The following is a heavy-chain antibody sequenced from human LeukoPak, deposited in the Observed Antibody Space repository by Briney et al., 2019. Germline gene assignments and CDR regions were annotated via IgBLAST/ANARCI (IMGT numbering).Heavy chain of an antibody. CDR1: GGSISSYY. CDR3: ARLTTYSNSSIFDY. V-gene: IGHV4-59*08. D-gene: IGHD6-6*01. Sequence: PSETLSLTCTVSGGSISSYYWSWIRQPPGKGLEWIGYIYYSGSTNYNPSLKSRVTISVDTSKNQFSLKLSSVTAADTAVYYCARLTTYSNSSIFDYWGQGTLVTVSS. CDR2: IYYSGST. J-gene: IGHJ4*02.